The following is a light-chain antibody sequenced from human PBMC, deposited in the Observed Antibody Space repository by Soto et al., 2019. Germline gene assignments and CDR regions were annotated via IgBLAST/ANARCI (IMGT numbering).Light chain of an antibody. J-gene: IGKJ5*01. CDR3: LQHNSYPSIT. CDR2: ASC. CDR1: KENGRD. V-gene: IGKV1-17*01. Sequence: DIQITQSPSSLSASVGDRVIITCRASKENGRDLAWYQQEPGKEPKCVIYASCSLQSGGPSRLSGRGSGREITLTNSRLSAEEFATYYCLQHNSYPSITFGQGARLEIK.